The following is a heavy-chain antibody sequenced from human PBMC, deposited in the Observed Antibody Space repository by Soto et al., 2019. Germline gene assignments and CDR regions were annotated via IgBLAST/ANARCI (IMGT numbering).Heavy chain of an antibody. CDR1: GFTFSSYA. D-gene: IGHD3-16*01. Sequence: QVQLVESGGGVVQPGRSLRLSCAASGFTFSSYAMHWVRQAPGKGLEWVAVISYDGSNKYYADSVKGRFTISRDNSKNKLYLQMNSRRAEDTAVYYCARPPRVRLAQLYYYYYGMDVWGQGTTVTVSS. CDR3: ARPPRVRLAQLYYYYYGMDV. V-gene: IGHV3-30-3*01. CDR2: ISYDGSNK. J-gene: IGHJ6*02.